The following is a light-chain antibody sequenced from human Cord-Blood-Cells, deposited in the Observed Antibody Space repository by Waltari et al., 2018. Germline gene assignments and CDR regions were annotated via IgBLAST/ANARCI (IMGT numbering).Light chain of an antibody. CDR2: AAS. Sequence: DIQMTQTPSSLSASVGDRATITCRASQSISSYLNWYQQKPVKAPNLLIYAASSLQSGVPSRFSCSGSGTDFTVTISSLQPEDFATYYGQQSYSTPQTFGQGTKVEIK. CDR1: QSISSY. J-gene: IGKJ1*01. CDR3: QQSYSTPQT. V-gene: IGKV1-39*01.